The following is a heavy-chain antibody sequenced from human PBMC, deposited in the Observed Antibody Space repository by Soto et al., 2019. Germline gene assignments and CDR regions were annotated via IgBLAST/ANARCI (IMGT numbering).Heavy chain of an antibody. D-gene: IGHD5-18*01. J-gene: IGHJ6*02. Sequence: RASVKVSCKASGYTFTSYGISWVRQAPGQGLEWMGWISAYNGNTNYAQKLQGRVTMTTDTSTSTAYMELRSLRSDDTAVYYCAKDTAMVHYSYYGMDVWGQGTTVTVSS. V-gene: IGHV1-18*04. CDR3: AKDTAMVHYSYYGMDV. CDR1: GYTFTSYG. CDR2: ISAYNGNT.